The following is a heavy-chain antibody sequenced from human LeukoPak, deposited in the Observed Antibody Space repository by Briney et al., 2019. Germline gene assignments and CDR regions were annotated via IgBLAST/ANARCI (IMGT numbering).Heavy chain of an antibody. D-gene: IGHD3-9*01. CDR3: ARVKGYFVDY. V-gene: IGHV4-61*01. Sequence: SETLSLTCTVSGGSVSSGSYYWSWNRQPPGKGLEWIGYIYYSGSTNYNPSLKSRVTISVDTSKNQFSLKLSSVTAADTAVYYCARVKGYFVDYSGQGTLVTVSS. CDR1: GGSVSSGSYY. J-gene: IGHJ4*02. CDR2: IYYSGST.